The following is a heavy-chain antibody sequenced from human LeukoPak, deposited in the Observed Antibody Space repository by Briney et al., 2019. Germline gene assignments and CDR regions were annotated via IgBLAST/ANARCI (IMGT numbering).Heavy chain of an antibody. CDR1: GSRFTSHW. J-gene: IGHJ4*02. D-gene: IGHD1/OR15-1a*01. CDR2: IFPGAADT. Sequence: GESLTFSCKGSGSRFTSHWIGWVRQMPGKGLEWMGIIFPGAADTASSPSSPGHVTPSDDTSINTASLQRNSLKAPHSPPYYCATSESQTKFDYRGQGILVTVSS. V-gene: IGHV5-51*01. CDR3: ATSESQTKFDY.